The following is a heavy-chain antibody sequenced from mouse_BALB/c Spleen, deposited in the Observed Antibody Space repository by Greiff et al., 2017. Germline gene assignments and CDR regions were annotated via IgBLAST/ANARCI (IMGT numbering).Heavy chain of an antibody. J-gene: IGHJ3*01. CDR3: ARDRDWAY. CDR1: GFSLTSYG. V-gene: IGHV2-9*02. CDR2: IWAGGST. Sequence: QVQLKESGPGLVAPSQSLSITCTVSGFSLTSYGVHWVRQPPGKGLEWLGVIWAGGSTNYNSALMSRLSISKDNSKSQVFLKMNSLQTDDTAMYYCARDRDWAYWGQGTLVTVSA.